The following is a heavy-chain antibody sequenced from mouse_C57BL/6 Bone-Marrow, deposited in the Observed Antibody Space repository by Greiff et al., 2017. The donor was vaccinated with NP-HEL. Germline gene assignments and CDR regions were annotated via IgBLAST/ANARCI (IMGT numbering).Heavy chain of an antibody. V-gene: IGHV1-55*01. CDR3: ARDDGYYYYAMDY. J-gene: IGHJ4*01. CDR2: IYPGSGST. Sequence: VQLQQPGAELVKPGASVKMSCKASGYTFTSYWITWVKQRPGQGLEWIGDIYPGSGSTNYNEKFKSKATLTVDTSSSTAYMQLSSRTSEDSAVYYCARDDGYYYYAMDYWGQGTSVTVSS. D-gene: IGHD2-3*01. CDR1: GYTFTSYW.